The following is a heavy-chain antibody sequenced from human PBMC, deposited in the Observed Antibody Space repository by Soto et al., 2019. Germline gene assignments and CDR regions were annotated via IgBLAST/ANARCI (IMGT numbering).Heavy chain of an antibody. D-gene: IGHD3-16*01. CDR1: GYTFSDFD. J-gene: IGHJ6*02. CDR3: ARGNPFNYAGFDV. V-gene: IGHV1-8*01. CDR2: MNAKSGDT. Sequence: ASVKVSCKASGYTFSDFDINWLRQAAGQGPEWMGWMNAKSGDTFSAQRLQGKFNMTWDTSLSTAYMEVGSLTSDDAAIYCCARGNPFNYAGFDVWGQGTTVTVSS.